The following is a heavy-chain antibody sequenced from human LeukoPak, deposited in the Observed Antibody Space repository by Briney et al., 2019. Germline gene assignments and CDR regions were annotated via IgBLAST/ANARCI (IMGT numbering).Heavy chain of an antibody. J-gene: IGHJ5*02. Sequence: SETLSLTCTVSGGSISSYYWSWIRQPAGKGLEWIGRIYTSGSTNYNPSLKSRVTMSVDTSKNQFSLKLSSVTAADTAVYYCARDVKAGTTRYYWFDPWGQGTLVTVSS. CDR3: ARDVKAGTTRYYWFDP. CDR1: GGSISSYY. CDR2: IYTSGST. V-gene: IGHV4-4*07. D-gene: IGHD1-7*01.